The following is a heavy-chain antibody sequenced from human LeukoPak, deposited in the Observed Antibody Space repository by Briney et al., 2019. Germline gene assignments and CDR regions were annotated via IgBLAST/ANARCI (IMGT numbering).Heavy chain of an antibody. CDR3: ARRVYFDY. CDR1: GFTFSSYW. V-gene: IGHV3-74*01. Sequence: GGSLRLSCAASGFTFSSYWLHWVRQAPGKGLVWVSRIKGDERSRFTISREKAKNTLYLQMNSLRAEDTAVYYCARRVYFDYWGQGTLVTVSS. J-gene: IGHJ4*02. CDR2: IKGDER.